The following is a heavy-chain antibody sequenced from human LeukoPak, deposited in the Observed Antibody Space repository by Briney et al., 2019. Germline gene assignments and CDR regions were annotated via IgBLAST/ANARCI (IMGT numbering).Heavy chain of an antibody. V-gene: IGHV3-23*01. Sequence: PGGSLRLSCAASGFTFSSYAMSWVRQAPGKGLEWVSAISGSGGSTYYADSVKGRFTISRDNSKSTLYLQMNSLRAEDTAVYYCAKTRLIPYCSSTSCYSGGYYYYMDVWGKGTTVTVSS. D-gene: IGHD2-2*02. J-gene: IGHJ6*03. CDR1: GFTFSSYA. CDR2: ISGSGGST. CDR3: AKTRLIPYCSSTSCYSGGYYYYMDV.